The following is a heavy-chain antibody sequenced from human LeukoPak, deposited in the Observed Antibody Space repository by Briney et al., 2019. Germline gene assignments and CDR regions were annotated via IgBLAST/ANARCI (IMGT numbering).Heavy chain of an antibody. J-gene: IGHJ4*02. D-gene: IGHD2-15*01. V-gene: IGHV3-30*18. Sequence: GGSLRLSCVASGFAVSSKYMSWIRQAPGKGLEWVAVISYDGSNKYYADSVKGRFTISRDNSKNTLYLQLNSLRAEDTAVYYCAKTSLGYCSGGSCLLPFDYWGQGTLVTVSS. CDR1: GFAVSSKY. CDR2: ISYDGSNK. CDR3: AKTSLGYCSGGSCLLPFDY.